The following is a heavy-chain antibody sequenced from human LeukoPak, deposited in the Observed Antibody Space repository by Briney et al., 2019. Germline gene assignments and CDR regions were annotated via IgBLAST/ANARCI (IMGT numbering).Heavy chain of an antibody. CDR2: ISSSSSYI. CDR3: AKAPRDDFWSGYYSYYMDV. D-gene: IGHD3-3*01. CDR1: GFTFSSYS. Sequence: GGSLRLSCAASGFTFSSYSMNWVRQAPGKGLEWVSSISSSSSYIYYADSVKGRFTISRDNSKNTLYLQMNSLRAEDTAVYYCAKAPRDDFWSGYYSYYMDVWGKGTTVTVSS. V-gene: IGHV3-21*04. J-gene: IGHJ6*03.